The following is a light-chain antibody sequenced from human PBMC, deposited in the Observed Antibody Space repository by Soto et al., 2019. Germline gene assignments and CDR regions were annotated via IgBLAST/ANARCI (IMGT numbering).Light chain of an antibody. J-gene: IGLJ1*01. Sequence: QSALTQPASVSGSPGQSITISCTGTSSDVGGYNYVAWYQQHPGKAPKLLIYDVSNRPSGVSNRFSGSKSGNTASLTISGLQAEDEADYYCSSYTSSRSLEGYVFGTGTKLTVL. CDR3: SSYTSSRSLEGYV. CDR1: SSDVGGYNY. V-gene: IGLV2-14*01. CDR2: DVS.